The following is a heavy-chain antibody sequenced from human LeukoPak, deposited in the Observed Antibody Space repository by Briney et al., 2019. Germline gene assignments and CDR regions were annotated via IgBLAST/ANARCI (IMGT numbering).Heavy chain of an antibody. CDR3: ARVRDRYSYGRGYLDY. Sequence: ASVKVSCEDSGGTLNDDAISRGRQGPGQGREGMGGILHIFGTDNYAHKFQGRVTITADESTSTAYMELSSLRSEDTAVYYCARVRDRYSYGRGYLDYWGQGTLVTVSS. CDR2: ILHIFGTD. V-gene: IGHV1-69*01. CDR1: GGTLNDDA. D-gene: IGHD5-18*01. J-gene: IGHJ4*02.